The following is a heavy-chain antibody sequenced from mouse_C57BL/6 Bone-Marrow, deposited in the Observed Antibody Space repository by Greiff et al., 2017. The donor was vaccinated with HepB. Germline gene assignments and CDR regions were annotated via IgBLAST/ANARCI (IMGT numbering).Heavy chain of an antibody. V-gene: IGHV5-6*01. CDR3: ARWGNYGY. Sequence: EVQLVESGGDLVKPGGSLKLSCAASGFTFSSYGMSWVRQTPDKRLEWVATISSGGSYTYYQDSVKGRFTISRDNAKNTLYLQMSSLKSEDTAMYYCARWGNYGYWGQGTTLTVSS. J-gene: IGHJ2*01. D-gene: IGHD2-1*01. CDR2: ISSGGSYT. CDR1: GFTFSSYG.